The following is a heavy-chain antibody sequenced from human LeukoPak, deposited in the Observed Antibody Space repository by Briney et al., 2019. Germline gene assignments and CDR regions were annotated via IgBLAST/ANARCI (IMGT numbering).Heavy chain of an antibody. CDR1: GYTFIGCY. Sequence: ASVKVSCKASGYTFIGCYMHWVRQAPGQGLEWMGWINPNSGGTNYAQKLQGRVTMTTDTSTSTAYMELRSLRSDDTAVYYCARAGITMIYNAFDIWGQGTMVTVSS. D-gene: IGHD3-22*01. CDR2: INPNSGGT. CDR3: ARAGITMIYNAFDI. V-gene: IGHV1-2*02. J-gene: IGHJ3*02.